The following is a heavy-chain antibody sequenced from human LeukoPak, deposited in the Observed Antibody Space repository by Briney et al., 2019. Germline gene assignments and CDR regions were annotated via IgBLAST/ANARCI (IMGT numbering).Heavy chain of an antibody. Sequence: GGSLRLSCAASGFTVSSNYMSWVRQAPGKGLEWVSSISSSSSYIYYADSVRGRFTISRDNAKNTVDLQMNSLRAEDTAVYYCARGGSGCFDIWGQGTMVTVSS. J-gene: IGHJ3*02. V-gene: IGHV3-21*01. CDR2: ISSSSSYI. D-gene: IGHD1-26*01. CDR3: ARGGSGCFDI. CDR1: GFTVSSNY.